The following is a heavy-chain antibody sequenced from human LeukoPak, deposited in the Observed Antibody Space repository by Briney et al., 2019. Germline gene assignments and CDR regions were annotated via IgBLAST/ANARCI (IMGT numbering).Heavy chain of an antibody. V-gene: IGHV3-23*01. J-gene: IGHJ4*01. CDR1: GFTFSNYA. CDR2: ISGSGGST. CDR3: AASTVVTYFFD. Sequence: GGSLRLSCAASGFTFSNYAVRWVRQAPGKGLEWISGISGSGGSTYYADSVKGRFTISRDNSKNTLYIQMNSLRAEDTAVYYCAASTVVTYFFD. D-gene: IGHD4-23*01.